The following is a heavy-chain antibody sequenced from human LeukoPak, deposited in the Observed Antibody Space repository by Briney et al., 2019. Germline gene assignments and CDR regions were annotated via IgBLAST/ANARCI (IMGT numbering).Heavy chain of an antibody. D-gene: IGHD2-21*01. CDR1: GGSFSGYY. CDR2: INHSGST. J-gene: IGHJ4*02. Sequence: PSETLSLTCAVYGGSFSGYYWSWIRQPPGKGLEWIGEINHSGSTYYNPSLKSRVTISVDTSKNHFSLKLSSVTAADTAVYYCARGNSCGRPPLGYWGQGTLVTVSS. CDR3: ARGNSCGRPPLGY. V-gene: IGHV4-34*01.